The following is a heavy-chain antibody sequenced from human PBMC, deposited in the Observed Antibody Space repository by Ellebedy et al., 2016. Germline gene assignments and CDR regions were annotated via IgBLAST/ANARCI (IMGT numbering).Heavy chain of an antibody. CDR2: INPNTGGA. CDR1: GYRFTGHN. CDR3: AKDVDPIATAMDGFFDP. D-gene: IGHD2-21*02. Sequence: ASVKVSCXASGYRFTGHNLHWMRQAPGQGLEWMGWINPNTGGASYAQKFKGRVTLTRDTSTTTAYMELSGLRLEDTAIYYCAKDVDPIATAMDGFFDPWGQGTQVTVSS. V-gene: IGHV1-2*02. J-gene: IGHJ5*02.